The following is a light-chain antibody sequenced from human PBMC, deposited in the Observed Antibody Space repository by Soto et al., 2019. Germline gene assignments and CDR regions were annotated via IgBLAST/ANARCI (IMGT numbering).Light chain of an antibody. J-gene: IGKJ5*01. CDR2: GTT. CDR1: QSVSSA. CDR3: QQYNKWQIT. Sequence: EVFLTQSPATLSVSPGERAMVSCWASQSVSSALAWYQQKPGLAPRLLIYGTTTRATDTPARISGSGSGTEIALHISSLQSEDFAVYLCQQYNKWQITCGQVTRVEIK. V-gene: IGKV3-15*01.